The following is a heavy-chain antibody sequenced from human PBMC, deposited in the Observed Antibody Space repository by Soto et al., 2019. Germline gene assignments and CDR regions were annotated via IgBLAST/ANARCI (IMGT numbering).Heavy chain of an antibody. V-gene: IGHV3-30*18. J-gene: IGHJ6*02. CDR3: AKDLMVRGAYYYYGMDV. D-gene: IGHD3-10*01. CDR2: ISYDGSNK. Sequence: QVQLVESGGGVVQPGRSLRLSCAASGFTFSSYGMHWVRQAPGKGLEWVAVISYDGSNKYYADSVKSLFTISRDNSKNTLYLQMNSLIAEDTAVYYCAKDLMVRGAYYYYGMDVWGQGTTVTVSS. CDR1: GFTFSSYG.